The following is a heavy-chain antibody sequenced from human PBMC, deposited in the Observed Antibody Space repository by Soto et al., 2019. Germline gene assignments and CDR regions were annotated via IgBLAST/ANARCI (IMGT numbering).Heavy chain of an antibody. CDR2: IDPSDSYT. Sequence: PGESLKISCKGSGYSFTRYWISWVRQMPGKGLEWMGRIDPSDSYTNYGPSFQGHVTMSVDKSTSTAYLQWSSLKASDTAMYYCARMDGLVRGITKNWFDPWGQGTLVTV. V-gene: IGHV5-10-1*01. J-gene: IGHJ5*02. D-gene: IGHD3-10*01. CDR1: GYSFTRYW. CDR3: ARMDGLVRGITKNWFDP.